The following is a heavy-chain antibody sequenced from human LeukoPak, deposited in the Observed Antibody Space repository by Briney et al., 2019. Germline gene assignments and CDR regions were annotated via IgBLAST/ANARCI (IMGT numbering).Heavy chain of an antibody. Sequence: GGPLRLSCAASGFTFSSYAMHWVRQAPGKGLEYVSSISSKGGSTYYANSVKGRFTISRDNSKNTLYLQMGSLRAEDMAVYYCARGGVNVAAAGFDYWGQGTLVRVYS. J-gene: IGHJ4*02. CDR1: GFTFSSYA. D-gene: IGHD6-13*01. V-gene: IGHV3-64*01. CDR3: ARGGVNVAAAGFDY. CDR2: ISSKGGST.